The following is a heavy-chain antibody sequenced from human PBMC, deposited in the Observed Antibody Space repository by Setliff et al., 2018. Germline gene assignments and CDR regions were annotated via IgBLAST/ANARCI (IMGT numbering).Heavy chain of an antibody. V-gene: IGHV4-61*09. CDR2: IYTSGST. CDR3: ARDNWAAAGIFDY. J-gene: IGHJ4*02. D-gene: IGHD6-13*01. CDR1: GGSISSGSYY. Sequence: PSETLSLTCTVSGGSISSGSYYWSWIRQPAGKGLEWIGHIYTSGSTNYNPSLKSRVTISVDTSKNQFSLKLSSVTAAGTAVYYCARDNWAAAGIFDYWGQGTLVTVSS.